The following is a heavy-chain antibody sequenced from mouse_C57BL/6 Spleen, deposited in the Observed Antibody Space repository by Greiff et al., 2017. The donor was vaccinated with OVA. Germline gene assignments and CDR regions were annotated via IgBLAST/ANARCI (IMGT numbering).Heavy chain of an antibody. J-gene: IGHJ1*03. Sequence: EVQGVESGPGMVKPSQSLSLTCTVTGYSITSGYDWHWIRHFPGNKLEWMGYISYSGSTNYNPSLKSRISITHDTSKNHFFLKLNSVTTEDTAAYYCARDRNDYGYFDVGGTGTTVTVSS. D-gene: IGHD2-3*01. CDR2: ISYSGST. CDR1: GYSITSGYD. CDR3: ARDRNDYGYFDV. V-gene: IGHV3-1*01.